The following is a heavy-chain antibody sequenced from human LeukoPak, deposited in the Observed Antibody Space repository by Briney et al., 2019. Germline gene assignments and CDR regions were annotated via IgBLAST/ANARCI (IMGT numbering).Heavy chain of an antibody. V-gene: IGHV6-1*01. J-gene: IGHJ4*02. CDR2: AYYRSMWKK. Sequence: SQTLSLTCAISGDSVSSNTAAWHWIRQPPWRGLEWLGRAYYRSMWKKDYAVSVESRITFIPDTSKNQISLQLNSVTPEDTAVYYCARGTDFDYWGQGTLVTVSS. CDR3: ARGTDFDY. CDR1: GDSVSSNTAA. D-gene: IGHD2-2*01.